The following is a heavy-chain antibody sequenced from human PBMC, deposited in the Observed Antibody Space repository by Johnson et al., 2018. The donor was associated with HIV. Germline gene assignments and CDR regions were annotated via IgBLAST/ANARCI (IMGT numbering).Heavy chain of an antibody. D-gene: IGHD4-17*01. V-gene: IGHV3-66*01. CDR1: GFTVSSNY. CDR3: AREGTVSYGGAFDI. J-gene: IGHJ3*02. CDR2: LYSGGST. Sequence: MQLVESGGGLVQPGGSLRLSCAASGFTVSSNYMSWVRQAPGKGLEWVSVLYSGGSTYYADSVKGRFTISRDNSKNTLYLQMNSLRAEDTAVYYCAREGTVSYGGAFDIWGQGTMVTVSS.